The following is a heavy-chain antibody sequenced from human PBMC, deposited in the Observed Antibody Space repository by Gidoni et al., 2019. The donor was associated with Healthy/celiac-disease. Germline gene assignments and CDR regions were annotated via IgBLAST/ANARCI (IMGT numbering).Heavy chain of an antibody. CDR3: AKEWYYDSSGFDY. Sequence: EFRLVESGGVWVKPGWSWRLSFAAPGFPFDDYAMPWVRQAPGKGLEWVSGISWNSGSIGYADSVKGRFTISRDNAKNSLYLQMNSLRAEDTALYYCAKEWYYDSSGFDYWGQGTLVTVSS. D-gene: IGHD3-22*01. CDR2: ISWNSGSI. V-gene: IGHV3-9*01. CDR1: GFPFDDYA. J-gene: IGHJ4*02.